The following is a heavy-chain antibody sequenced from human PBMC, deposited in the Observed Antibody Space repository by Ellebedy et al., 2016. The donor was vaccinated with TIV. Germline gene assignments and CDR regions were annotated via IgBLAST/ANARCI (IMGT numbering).Heavy chain of an antibody. D-gene: IGHD2-21*01. CDR2: ISIDGSDT. CDR1: GFSISSHR. CDR3: ARHSGGHGFDI. V-gene: IGHV3-74*01. Sequence: GESLKISCAASGFSISSHRMHWVRQAAGKGLVWVSHISIDGSDTSYADSVKGRFIISRDNAENTLDLQMSSLRAEDTAIYYCARHSGGHGFDIWGQGTMVTVSP. J-gene: IGHJ3*02.